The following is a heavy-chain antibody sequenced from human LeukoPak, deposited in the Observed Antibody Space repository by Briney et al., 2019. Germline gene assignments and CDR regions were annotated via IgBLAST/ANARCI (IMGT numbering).Heavy chain of an antibody. CDR2: INANSGDT. V-gene: IGHV1-2*02. J-gene: IGHJ4*02. D-gene: IGHD3-10*01. CDR3: ARDFSWGVDS. Sequence: VASVKVSCKTSAYSFTGYFFHWIRRAPGQGLEWMGWINANSGDTNYAQQFQGRLTMTRDRSISTVYMELSRLRTDDTAVYYCARDFSWGVDSWGQGTLVTVSS. CDR1: AYSFTGYF.